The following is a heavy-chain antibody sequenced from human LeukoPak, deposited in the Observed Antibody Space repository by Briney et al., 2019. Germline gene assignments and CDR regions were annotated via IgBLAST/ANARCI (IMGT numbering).Heavy chain of an antibody. J-gene: IGHJ5*02. CDR3: ARADAYCSSTSCYFRFDP. Sequence: PSETLSLTCTVSGGSISSGDYYWSWIRQPPGKGLEWIGYIYYSGSTYYNPSLKSRVTISVDTSKNQFSLKLSSVTAADTAVYYCARADAYCSSTSCYFRFDPWGQGTLVTVSS. CDR1: GGSISSGDYY. CDR2: IYYSGST. D-gene: IGHD2-2*01. V-gene: IGHV4-30-4*08.